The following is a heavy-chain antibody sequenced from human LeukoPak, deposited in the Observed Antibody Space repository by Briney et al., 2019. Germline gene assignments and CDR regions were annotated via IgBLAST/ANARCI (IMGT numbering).Heavy chain of an antibody. Sequence: ASVKVSCKASGYTFTSYYMHWVRQAPGQGLEWMGIINPSGDSTSYAQKFQGRVTMTRDTSTSTVYMELSSLRSEDTAVYYCARRDFVVVPAAMGYYYYGMDVWGKGTTVTVSS. CDR2: INPSGDST. J-gene: IGHJ6*04. CDR3: ARRDFVVVPAAMGYYYYGMDV. V-gene: IGHV1-46*01. CDR1: GYTFTSYY. D-gene: IGHD2-2*01.